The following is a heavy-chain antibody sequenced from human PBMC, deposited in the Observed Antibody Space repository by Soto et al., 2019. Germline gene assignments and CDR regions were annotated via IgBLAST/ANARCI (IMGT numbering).Heavy chain of an antibody. Sequence: PGGSLRLSCAASGFTFSSYWISWVRQAPGKGLEWVANIKQDGSEKYYVDSVKGRFTISRDNAKNSLYLQMNSLRAEDTAVYYCARDWGLDVWGKGTTVTVSS. CDR2: IKQDGSEK. V-gene: IGHV3-7*01. CDR1: GFTFSSYW. J-gene: IGHJ6*04. CDR3: ARDWGLDV.